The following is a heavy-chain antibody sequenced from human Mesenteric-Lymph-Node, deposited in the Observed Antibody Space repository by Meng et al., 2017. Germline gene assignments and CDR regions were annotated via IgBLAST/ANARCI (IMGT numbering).Heavy chain of an antibody. V-gene: IGHV1-2*06. CDR1: GYTFSDYY. Sequence: ASVKVSCKASGYTFSDYYMHWVRQAPGQGLEWMGRIRPNSGGTDYSQKFQGRVNMTRDTSIDTGYMELSRLTSDDTAVYYCARAPYGSESYYRFHDPKPIDYWGQGTLVTVSS. CDR3: ARAPYGSESYYRFHDPKPIDY. CDR2: IRPNSGGT. D-gene: IGHD3-10*01. J-gene: IGHJ4*02.